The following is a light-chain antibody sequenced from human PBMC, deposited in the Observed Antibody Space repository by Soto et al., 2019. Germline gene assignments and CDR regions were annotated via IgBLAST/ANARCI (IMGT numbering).Light chain of an antibody. J-gene: IGKJ1*01. CDR3: QQYGSSLRA. CDR1: QSVSSSY. Sequence: EIVLTQSPGTLSLSPGERATLSCRASQSVSSSYLAWYQQKPGQAPRLLIYAASPRATGIPDRFSGSGSGTDFTLTISRLEPEDFAVYYCQQYGSSLRAFGPGTKVEIK. V-gene: IGKV3-20*01. CDR2: AAS.